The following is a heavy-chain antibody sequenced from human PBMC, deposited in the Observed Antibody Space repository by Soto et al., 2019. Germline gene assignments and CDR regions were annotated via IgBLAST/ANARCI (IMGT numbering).Heavy chain of an antibody. D-gene: IGHD6-13*01. CDR2: MNPNSGNT. CDR3: ARGSGDSSSWYVDYYYYYYMDV. V-gene: IGHV1-8*01. J-gene: IGHJ6*03. CDR1: GYTFTGYD. Sequence: GASVKVSCKASGYTFTGYDINWVRQATGQGLEWMGWMNPNSGNTGYAQKFQGRVTMTRNTSISTAYMELSSLRSEDTAVYYCARGSGDSSSWYVDYYYYYYMDVWG.